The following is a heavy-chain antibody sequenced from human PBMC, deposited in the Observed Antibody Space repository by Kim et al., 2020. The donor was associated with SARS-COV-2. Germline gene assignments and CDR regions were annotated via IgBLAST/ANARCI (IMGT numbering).Heavy chain of an antibody. Sequence: GGSLRLSCTASGFTFSSYWMHWVRQAPGKGLEWVSCVNSDKSTLDYADSVNGRFAVSRHNAENTLHLQMNRLRDEDTAVYYCARSAYSTMFDFWGQGTLV. D-gene: IGHD4-4*01. J-gene: IGHJ4*02. CDR1: GFTFSSYW. V-gene: IGHV3-74*01. CDR3: ARSAYSTMFDF. CDR2: VNSDKSTL.